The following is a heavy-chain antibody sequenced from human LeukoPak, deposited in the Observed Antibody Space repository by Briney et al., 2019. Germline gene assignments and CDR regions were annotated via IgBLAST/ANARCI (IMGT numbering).Heavy chain of an antibody. CDR3: AREYSSSWSPYYYYYYYMDV. J-gene: IGHJ6*03. CDR1: GYTFTSYG. CDR2: ISAYNGNT. V-gene: IGHV1-18*01. D-gene: IGHD6-13*01. Sequence: ASVKVSCKASGYTFTSYGISWVRQAPGQGLEWMGWISAYNGNTNYAQKLQGRVTMTTDTPTSTAYMELRSLRSDDTAVYYCAREYSSSWSPYYYYYYYMDVWGKGTTVTVSS.